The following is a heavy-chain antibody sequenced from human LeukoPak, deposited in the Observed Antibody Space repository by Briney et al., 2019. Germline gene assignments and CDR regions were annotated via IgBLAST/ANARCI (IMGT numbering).Heavy chain of an antibody. D-gene: IGHD2-15*01. CDR3: ARGLGYCSGGSCYPLDAFDI. CDR1: GGXXSSGGYS. J-gene: IGHJ3*02. CDR2: IYHSGST. V-gene: IGHV4-30-2*01. Sequence: LSLXXXXSGGXXSSGGYSWSWIRQPPGKGLEWIGYIYHSGSTYYNPSLKSRVTISVDRSKNQFSLKPSSVTAADTAVYYCARGLGYCSGGSCYPLDAFDIWGQGTMVTVSS.